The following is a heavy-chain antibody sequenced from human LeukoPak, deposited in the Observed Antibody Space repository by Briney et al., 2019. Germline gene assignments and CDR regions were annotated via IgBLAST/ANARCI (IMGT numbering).Heavy chain of an antibody. J-gene: IGHJ5*02. D-gene: IGHD6-6*01. CDR1: GYTFTNYY. CDR3: ARSEFSSAIYFDP. V-gene: IGHV1-46*01. Sequence: ASVKVSCKASGYTFTNYYMHWGRQTPGRGLEWMGIIDPSGGSTTYAQNFQGRVTMTRDTSTSTVYMNLTSLRSEDTAVYYCARSEFSSAIYFDPWGQGTLVTVSS. CDR2: IDPSGGST.